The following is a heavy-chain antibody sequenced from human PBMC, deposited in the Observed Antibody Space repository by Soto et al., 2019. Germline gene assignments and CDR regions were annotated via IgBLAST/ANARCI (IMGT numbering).Heavy chain of an antibody. CDR2: MNPNSGNT. V-gene: IGHV1-8*01. CDR3: ARGLYYDILTGYYNRDYYYYGMDV. D-gene: IGHD3-9*01. J-gene: IGHJ6*02. Sequence: QVQLVQSGAEVKKPGASVKVSCKASGYTFTSYDINSVRQATGQGLEWMGWMNPNSGNTGYAQKFQGRVTMTRNTSISTAYMELSSLRSEDTAVYYCARGLYYDILTGYYNRDYYYYGMDVWGQGTTVTVSS. CDR1: GYTFTSYD.